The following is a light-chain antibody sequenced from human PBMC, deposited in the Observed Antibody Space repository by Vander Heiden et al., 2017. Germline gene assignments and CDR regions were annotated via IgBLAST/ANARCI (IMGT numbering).Light chain of an antibody. Sequence: DIQMTQPPSSLSASVGDRVTITCQASQDISNYLNWYQQKPGKAPKLLIYDASNLETGVPSSFSGSGSGTDFTFTISSLQPEDIATYYCQQYDNLPLTFGGGTKVEIK. CDR3: QQYDNLPLT. CDR2: DAS. J-gene: IGKJ4*01. V-gene: IGKV1-33*01. CDR1: QDISNY.